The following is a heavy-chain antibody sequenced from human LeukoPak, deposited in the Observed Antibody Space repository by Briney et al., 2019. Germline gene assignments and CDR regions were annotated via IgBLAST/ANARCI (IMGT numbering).Heavy chain of an antibody. CDR1: GFTFSSYA. CDR3: AKGTTPITMIVVVTPYYFDY. Sequence: GGSLRLSCAASGFTFSSYAMSWVRQAPGKGLEWVSAISGSGGSTYYADSVKGRFTISRDNSKNTLYLQMNSLRAEDTAVYYCAKGTTPITMIVVVTPYYFDYWGQGTLVTVSS. D-gene: IGHD3-22*01. J-gene: IGHJ4*02. V-gene: IGHV3-23*01. CDR2: ISGSGGST.